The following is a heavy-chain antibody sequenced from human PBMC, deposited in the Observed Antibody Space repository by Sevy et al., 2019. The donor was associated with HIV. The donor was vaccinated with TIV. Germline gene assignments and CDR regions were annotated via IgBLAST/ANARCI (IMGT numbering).Heavy chain of an antibody. V-gene: IGHV1-18*01. D-gene: IGHD3-10*01. Sequence: ASVKVSCKASGYTFTSYGISWVRQAPGQGLEWMGWISAYNGNTNYAQKLQGRVTMTTDTSTCTAYMELRGLRSDDTAVYYCARDRTPYYYGSGSYYNYYGMDVWGQGTTVAVSS. CDR1: GYTFTSYG. CDR2: ISAYNGNT. J-gene: IGHJ6*02. CDR3: ARDRTPYYYGSGSYYNYYGMDV.